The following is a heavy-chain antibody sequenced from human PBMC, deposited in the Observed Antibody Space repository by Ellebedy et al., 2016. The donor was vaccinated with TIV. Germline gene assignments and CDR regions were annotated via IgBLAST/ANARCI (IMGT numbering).Heavy chain of an antibody. CDR1: GLSLSDVIMG. J-gene: IGHJ4*02. CDR3: ARALRYCGGDCSYLFDY. Sequence: SGPTLVKPTETLTLTCTVSGLSLSDVIMGVSWFRQPPGKALEWLANIFSKDEKSYNTSLKSRLTISKDTAKSQVILTMTDLDPVDTATYYCARALRYCGGDCSYLFDYWGQGTLVPVSS. D-gene: IGHD2-21*02. CDR2: IFSKDEK. V-gene: IGHV2-26*01.